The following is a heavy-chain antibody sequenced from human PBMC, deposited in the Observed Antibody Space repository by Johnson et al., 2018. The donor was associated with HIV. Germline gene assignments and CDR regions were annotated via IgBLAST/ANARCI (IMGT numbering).Heavy chain of an antibody. J-gene: IGHJ3*02. CDR1: GFTFTNAW. D-gene: IGHD6-13*01. CDR3: AKDGGYSSSYAFDI. Sequence: QVQLVESGGGLVKPGGSLRLSCAASGFTFTNAWMSWVRQAPGKGLEWVAFVRYDGSNKYYADSVKGRFTISRDNSRDTLYLQMNSLRAEDTAVYYCAKDGGYSSSYAFDIWGQGTMVTVSS. CDR2: VRYDGSNK. V-gene: IGHV3-30*02.